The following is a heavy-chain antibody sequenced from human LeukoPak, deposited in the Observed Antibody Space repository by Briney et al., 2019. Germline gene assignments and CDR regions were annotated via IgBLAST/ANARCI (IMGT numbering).Heavy chain of an antibody. CDR3: ARHNRSGYYYSFDY. V-gene: IGHV4-4*09. J-gene: IGHJ4*02. CDR2: IYTSGST. Sequence: SETLSLTSTDPLGSISSYYWSCSRHPPQKGLWCVGYIYTSGSTNYNPSLKSRVTISVDTSKNQFSLKLSSVTAADTAVYYCARHNRSGYYYSFDYWGQGTLVTVSS. D-gene: IGHD3-22*01. CDR1: LGSISSYY.